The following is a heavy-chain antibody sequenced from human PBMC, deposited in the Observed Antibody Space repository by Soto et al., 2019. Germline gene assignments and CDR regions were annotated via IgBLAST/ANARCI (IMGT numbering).Heavy chain of an antibody. CDR1: GFTFSSYG. CDR3: ARHLRAFVYARFRDVSNGMDI. Sequence: PGGSLRLSCAASGFTFSSYGMHWVRQAPGKGLEWVAVIWYDGSNKYYADSVKGRFTISRDNSKNTLYLQMNSLRAEDTAVYYYARHLRAFVYARFRDVSNGMDIWCQGTTVTVSS. D-gene: IGHD2-8*01. J-gene: IGHJ6*02. V-gene: IGHV3-33*01. CDR2: IWYDGSNK.